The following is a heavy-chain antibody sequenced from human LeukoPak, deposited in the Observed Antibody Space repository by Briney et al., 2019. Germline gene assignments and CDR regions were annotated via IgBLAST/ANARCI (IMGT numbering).Heavy chain of an antibody. D-gene: IGHD4-17*01. CDR1: GGSISSSSYY. CDR3: ARRRARHDYGDYV. J-gene: IGHJ4*02. Sequence: PSETLSLTCTFSGGSISSSSYYWGWIRQPPGKGLEWIGSIYYSGSTYYNPPLKSRVTISVDTSKNQFSLKLSSVTAADTAVYYCARRRARHDYGDYVWGQGTLVTVSS. CDR2: IYYSGST. V-gene: IGHV4-39*01.